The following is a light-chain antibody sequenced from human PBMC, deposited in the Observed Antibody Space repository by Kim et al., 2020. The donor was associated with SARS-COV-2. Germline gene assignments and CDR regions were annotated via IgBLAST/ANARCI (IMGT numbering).Light chain of an antibody. CDR1: SSNIGGNT. CDR3: AAWEDSLVGRV. J-gene: IGLJ3*02. Sequence: QSVLTQPPSASGTPGQRVTISCSGSSSNIGGNTVNWYQQLPGTAPKLLIYKNIQRPSGVPDRFSGSKSGTSASLAISGLQSEDEADYYCAAWEDSLVGRVFGGGTQLTVL. V-gene: IGLV1-44*01. CDR2: KNI.